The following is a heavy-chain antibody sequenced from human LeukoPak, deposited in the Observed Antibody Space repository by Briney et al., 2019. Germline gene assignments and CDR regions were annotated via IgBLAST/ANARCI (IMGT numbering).Heavy chain of an antibody. CDR2: INHSGST. Sequence: SETLSLTCAVYGRSFSGYYWSWIRQPPGKGLEWIGEINHSGSTNYNPSLKSRVTISVDTSKNQFSLKLSSVTAADTAVYYCARGGPYGSGSCYKYNWFDPWGQGTLVTVSS. D-gene: IGHD3-10*01. CDR1: GRSFSGYY. J-gene: IGHJ5*02. CDR3: ARGGPYGSGSCYKYNWFDP. V-gene: IGHV4-34*01.